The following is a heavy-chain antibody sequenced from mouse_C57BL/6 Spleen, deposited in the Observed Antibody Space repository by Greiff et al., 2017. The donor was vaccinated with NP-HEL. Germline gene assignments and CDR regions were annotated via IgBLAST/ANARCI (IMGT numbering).Heavy chain of an antibody. J-gene: IGHJ1*03. Sequence: QVQLKQPGAELVKPGASVKLSCKASGYTFTSYWMHWVKQRPGQGLEWIGMIHPNSGSTNYNEKFKSKSTLTVDKSSSTAYMQLSSLTSEDSAVYYCARGLRWYFDVWGTGTTVTVSS. CDR1: GYTFTSYW. V-gene: IGHV1-64*01. CDR3: ARGLRWYFDV. D-gene: IGHD1-1*01. CDR2: IHPNSGST.